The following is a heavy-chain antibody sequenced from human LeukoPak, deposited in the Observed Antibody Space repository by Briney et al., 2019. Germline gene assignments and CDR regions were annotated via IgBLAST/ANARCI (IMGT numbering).Heavy chain of an antibody. Sequence: GASVKVSCQASGYTFTSYGISWVRQAPGQGLEWMGWISAYNGNTNYAQKLQGRVTMTTDTSTSTAYMELRSLGSDDTAVYYCARGSHYYDSSGYYTYWGQGTLVTVSS. CDR2: ISAYNGNT. CDR1: GYTFTSYG. V-gene: IGHV1-18*01. J-gene: IGHJ4*02. D-gene: IGHD3-22*01. CDR3: ARGSHYYDSSGYYTY.